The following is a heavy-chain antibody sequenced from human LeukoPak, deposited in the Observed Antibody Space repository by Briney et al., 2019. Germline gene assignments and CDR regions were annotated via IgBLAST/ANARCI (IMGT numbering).Heavy chain of an antibody. J-gene: IGHJ6*02. CDR3: ARDEGQWLGGYDYGMDV. CDR2: INPNSGGT. D-gene: IGHD6-19*01. CDR1: GYTFTGYY. Sequence: GASVKVSCKASGYTFTGYYMHWVRQAPGQGLEWMGWINPNSGGTNYAQRFQGRVTMTRDTSISTAYMELSRLRSDDTAVYYCARDEGQWLGGYDYGMDVWGQGTTVTVSS. V-gene: IGHV1-2*02.